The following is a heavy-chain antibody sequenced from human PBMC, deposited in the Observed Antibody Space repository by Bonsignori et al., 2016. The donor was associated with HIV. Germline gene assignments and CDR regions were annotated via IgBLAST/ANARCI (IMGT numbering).Heavy chain of an antibody. J-gene: IGHJ5*02. CDR2: IKDDGSDK. V-gene: IGHV3-7*03. Sequence: GGSLRLSCAASGFRFQTYWMSWVRQAPGRGLEWVASIKDDGSDKRYVESVKGRFTISRDNANNSLYLHMDSLRAEDTAMYFCVRDEYCSGGSCYSYNWFDPWGQGTLVTVSS. CDR3: VRDEYCSGGSCYSYNWFDP. CDR1: GFRFQTYW. D-gene: IGHD2-15*01.